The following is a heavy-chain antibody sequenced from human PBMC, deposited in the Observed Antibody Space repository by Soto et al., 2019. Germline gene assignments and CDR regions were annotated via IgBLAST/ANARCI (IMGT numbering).Heavy chain of an antibody. CDR1: GFNFNGYY. D-gene: IGHD3-16*02. Sequence: QVQLVESGGGLVTPGGSLRLSCAASGFNFNGYYISWVRQAPGQGLEWLSYIRSSGTNIDYADSVKGRFTISRDNAKNSIYLQMNSLRAEDTAVYYCAGPARENNRYAFDCWGQGTLVAVSS. J-gene: IGHJ4*02. CDR3: AGPARENNRYAFDC. V-gene: IGHV3-11*01. CDR2: IRSSGTNI.